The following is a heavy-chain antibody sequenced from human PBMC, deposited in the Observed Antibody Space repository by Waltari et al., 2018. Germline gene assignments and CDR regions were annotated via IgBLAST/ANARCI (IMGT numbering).Heavy chain of an antibody. CDR3: TRDWYGSLDY. V-gene: IGHV3-74*03. D-gene: IGHD4-17*01. CDR1: GFIFRNYD. CDR2: LKSDESDS. J-gene: IGHJ4*02. Sequence: EVQLVESGGGLVQPGGSLRLSCAASGFIFRNYDMHWVRQAPGKGLVWVSRLKSDESDSTYADSVKGRFTISRDNSRNMVYLQMNNLRAEDTAVYYCTRDWYGSLDYWGQGVLVTVSS.